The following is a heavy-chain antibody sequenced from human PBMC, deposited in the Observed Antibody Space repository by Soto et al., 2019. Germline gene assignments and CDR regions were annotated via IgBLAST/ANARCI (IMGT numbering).Heavy chain of an antibody. CDR2: IYHDGSDT. J-gene: IGHJ4*02. V-gene: IGHV3-74*01. Sequence: VRLVESGGDLVQPGGSLRLSCEGFGFTFSTYWMHWVRQAPGKGLEWISHIYHDGSDTTYADSVKGRFTISRDNAKNTLYLQMNNLRVEDTAVYYFLRDSWGVYHWGQGTLVTVSS. CDR3: LRDSWGVYH. D-gene: IGHD3-10*01. CDR1: GFTFSTYW.